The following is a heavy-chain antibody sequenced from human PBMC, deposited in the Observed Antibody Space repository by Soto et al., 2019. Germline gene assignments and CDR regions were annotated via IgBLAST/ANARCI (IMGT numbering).Heavy chain of an antibody. CDR2: ISGSGGST. Sequence: GGSLRLSCAASGFTFSSAWINWVRQAPGKGLEWVSAISGSGGSTYYADSVKGRFTISRDNSKNTLYLQMNSLRAEDTAVYYCAKCPDWLLPNWFDPWGQGTLVTVSS. CDR1: GFTFSSAW. CDR3: AKCPDWLLPNWFDP. D-gene: IGHD3-9*01. J-gene: IGHJ5*02. V-gene: IGHV3-23*01.